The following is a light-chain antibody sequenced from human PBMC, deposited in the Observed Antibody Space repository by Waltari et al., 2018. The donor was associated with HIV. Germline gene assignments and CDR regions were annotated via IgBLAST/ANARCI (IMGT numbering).Light chain of an antibody. CDR1: GSDIYKD. V-gene: IGLV2-14*01. Sequence: QSALAQPASVSGSPGQTITISCTGVGSDIYKDVSWYQHRPGEAPKAIIYEVPNRPSGGSLRFSGSKSGNTASLTISGLQSEDEADYFCTSYISSATPEFGGGTRLTVL. CDR2: EVP. CDR3: TSYISSATPE. J-gene: IGLJ3*02.